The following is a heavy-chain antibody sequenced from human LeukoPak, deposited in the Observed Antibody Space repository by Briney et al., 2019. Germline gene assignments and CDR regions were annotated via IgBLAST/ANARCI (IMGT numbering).Heavy chain of an antibody. CDR3: ARGRRSGSYYNWFDP. CDR2: ISAYNGNT. Sequence: ASVKVSCTASGYTFTSYGISWVRQAPGQGLEWMGWISAYNGNTNYAQKLQGRVTMTTDTSTSTAYMELRSLRSDDTAVYYCARGRRSGSYYNWFDPWGQGTLVTVSS. J-gene: IGHJ5*02. D-gene: IGHD1-26*01. CDR1: GYTFTSYG. V-gene: IGHV1-18*01.